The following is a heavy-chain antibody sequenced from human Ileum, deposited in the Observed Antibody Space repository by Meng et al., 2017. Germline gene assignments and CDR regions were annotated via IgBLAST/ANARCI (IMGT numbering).Heavy chain of an antibody. D-gene: IGHD3-10*01. Sequence: LLESGPGLVGPSETLSLPCNVSGGSVSSASYYWSWIRQPPGKGLEWIGLIHYSGSRNYNPSLKSRVTMSVDTSKNQVSLRLTSVTAADTAVYYCARFYGSGTFEVHDYWGQGTLVTVSS. J-gene: IGHJ4*02. CDR2: IHYSGSR. V-gene: IGHV4-61*01. CDR1: GGSVSSASYY. CDR3: ARFYGSGTFEVHDY.